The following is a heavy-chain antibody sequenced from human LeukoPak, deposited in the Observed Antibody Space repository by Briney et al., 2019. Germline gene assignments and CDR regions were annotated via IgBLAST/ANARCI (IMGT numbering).Heavy chain of an antibody. CDR2: IGSDGSNT. CDR1: GFTFSTYW. D-gene: IGHD7-27*01. CDR3: ARECDLPGAYYMDV. V-gene: IGHV3-74*01. Sequence: GGSLRLPCAASGFTFSTYWMHWVRQVPGKGLVWVSRIGSDGSNTIYADSVKGRFTISRDNANNSLSLQMNSLRGDDAAVYYCARECDLPGAYYMDVWGKGTTVTVSS. J-gene: IGHJ6*03.